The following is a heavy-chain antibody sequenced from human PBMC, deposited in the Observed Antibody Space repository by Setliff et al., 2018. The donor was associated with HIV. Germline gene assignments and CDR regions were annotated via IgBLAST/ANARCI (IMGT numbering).Heavy chain of an antibody. D-gene: IGHD3-16*01. J-gene: IGHJ6*02. V-gene: IGHV1-3*01. CDR2: INAGNGNT. CDR3: ARNGGPYAGGALYYYYGMDV. Sequence: ASVKVSCKASGYTFTTYAMHWVRQAHGQRLEWMGWINAGNGNTKYSQKFQGRVTITRDTSASTANMELSSLRSGATAVYYWARNGGPYAGGALYYYYGMDVWGQGTTVTVSS. CDR1: GYTFTTYA.